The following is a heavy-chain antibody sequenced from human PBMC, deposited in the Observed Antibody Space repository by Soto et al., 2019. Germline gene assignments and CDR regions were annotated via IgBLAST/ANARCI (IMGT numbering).Heavy chain of an antibody. CDR2: ISGSGGST. D-gene: IGHD3-9*01. J-gene: IGHJ3*02. CDR3: ARPFGLRYFDWPDAFDI. V-gene: IGHV3-23*01. Sequence: GGSLRLSCAASGFTFSSYAMSWVRQAPGKGLEWVSAISGSGGSTYYADSVKGRFTISRDNSKNTLYLQMNSLRAEDTAVYYCARPFGLRYFDWPDAFDIWGQGTMVTVSS. CDR1: GFTFSSYA.